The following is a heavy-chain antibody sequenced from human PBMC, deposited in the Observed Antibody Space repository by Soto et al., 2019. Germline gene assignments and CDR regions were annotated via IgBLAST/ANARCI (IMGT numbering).Heavy chain of an antibody. D-gene: IGHD3-10*01. J-gene: IGHJ4*01. CDR1: GGTFNNHL. Sequence: QVQLVQSGAEVKKPGSSVNVSCKASGGTFNNHLISWVRQAPGQGLEWMGTIIPLFGTLNYAQKLQGRVTLSXXXSXGTAYMGLSSLRSDDTAVYYCASGSLYGSGSYPVDYWGQGTLVTVSS. V-gene: IGHV1-69*08. CDR2: IIPLFGTL. CDR3: ASGSLYGSGSYPVDY.